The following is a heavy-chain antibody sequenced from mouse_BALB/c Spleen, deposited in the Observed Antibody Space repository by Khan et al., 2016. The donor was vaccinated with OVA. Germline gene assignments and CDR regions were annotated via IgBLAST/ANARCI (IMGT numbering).Heavy chain of an antibody. CDR3: ARDRNAWFAY. V-gene: IGHV5-6-3*01. J-gene: IGHJ3*01. CDR2: IKSDGGDT. Sequence: EVELVESGGGLVQPGGSLKLSCAASGFTFSSYGMSWVRQTPDKRLELVATIKSDGGDTYYPDSVKGRFTISRDNAKNTLYLQMSSLKSEDTAMYYCARDRNAWFAYWGQGTLVTVSA. CDR1: GFTFSSYG.